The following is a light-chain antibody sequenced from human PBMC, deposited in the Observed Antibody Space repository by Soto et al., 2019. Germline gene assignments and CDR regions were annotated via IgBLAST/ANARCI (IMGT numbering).Light chain of an antibody. CDR2: DAS. Sequence: EIVMTQSPVTLSVSPGERATLSCRASQTIRSDLAWYQQKPGQAPRLLISDASTRATSIPARFNGSGSGTEFTLAISSLQSEDVAIYYCHQYNTWPLTFGGGTKVEIK. J-gene: IGKJ4*01. V-gene: IGKV3-15*01. CDR1: QTIRSD. CDR3: HQYNTWPLT.